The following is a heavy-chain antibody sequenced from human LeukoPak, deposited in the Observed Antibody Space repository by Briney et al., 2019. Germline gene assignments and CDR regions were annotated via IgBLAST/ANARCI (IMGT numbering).Heavy chain of an antibody. CDR2: INPNSGGT. Sequence: ASVKVSCKASGYTCTGYYMHWVRQAPGQGLEWMGWINPNSGGTNYAQKFQGRVTMTRDTSISTAYMELSRLRSDDTAVYYCARDFDYYGSGSYYRLDYWGQGTLVTVSS. CDR3: ARDFDYYGSGSYYRLDY. D-gene: IGHD3-10*01. V-gene: IGHV1-2*02. CDR1: GYTCTGYY. J-gene: IGHJ4*02.